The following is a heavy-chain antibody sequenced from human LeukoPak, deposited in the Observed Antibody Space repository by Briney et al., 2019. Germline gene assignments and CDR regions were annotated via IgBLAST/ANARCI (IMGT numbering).Heavy chain of an antibody. Sequence: GESLQISCKGSGSSFTSYWIGWVRQLPGKGLEWMGIIYPGDSDTRYSPSFQGQVTISADKSISTAYLQWSSLKASDTAMYYCARSVATFWSGYYYYDYWGQGTLVTVSS. CDR1: GSSFTSYW. J-gene: IGHJ4*02. V-gene: IGHV5-51*01. D-gene: IGHD3-3*01. CDR3: ARSVATFWSGYYYYDY. CDR2: IYPGDSDT.